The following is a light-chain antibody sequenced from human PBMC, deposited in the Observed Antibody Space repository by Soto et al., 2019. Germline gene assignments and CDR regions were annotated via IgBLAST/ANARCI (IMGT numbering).Light chain of an antibody. Sequence: EIVLTQSPGTLSLSPGERATLACRASQSVRSSYLAWYQQKPGQAPRLLIYGASTRATGIPDRFSGSGSGIDFTLTISRLEPEDFAVYYCQQYGTSPRSFGPGTKVDIK. CDR2: GAS. V-gene: IGKV3-20*01. CDR1: QSVRSSY. CDR3: QQYGTSPRS. J-gene: IGKJ3*01.